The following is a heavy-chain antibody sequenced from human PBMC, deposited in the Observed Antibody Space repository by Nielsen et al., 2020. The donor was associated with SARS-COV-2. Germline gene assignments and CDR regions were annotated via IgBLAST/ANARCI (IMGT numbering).Heavy chain of an antibody. V-gene: IGHV3-30*03. CDR1: GFTFSSYG. CDR2: ISYDGSNK. Sequence: GESLKISCAASGFTFSSYGMHWVRQAPGKGLEWVAVISYDGSNKYYVDFVKGRFTISRDNSKNTLYLQMNSLRAEDTAVYYCARDIALFDTAMNQYWGQGTLVTVSS. J-gene: IGHJ4*02. CDR3: ARDIALFDTAMNQY. D-gene: IGHD5-18*01.